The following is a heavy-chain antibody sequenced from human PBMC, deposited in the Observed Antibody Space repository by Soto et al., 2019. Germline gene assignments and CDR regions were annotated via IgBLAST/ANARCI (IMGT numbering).Heavy chain of an antibody. V-gene: IGHV3-30*18. Sequence: QVQLVESGGGVVQPGRSLRLSCAASGFTFSSYGMYWVRQAPGKGLEWVAVISYDGSNKYYADSVKGRFTISRDNSKNTLYLQMNSLRAEDTAVYYCAKDRHYYDSSGYYRLGDYWGQGTLVTVSS. J-gene: IGHJ4*02. CDR2: ISYDGSNK. D-gene: IGHD3-22*01. CDR3: AKDRHYYDSSGYYRLGDY. CDR1: GFTFSSYG.